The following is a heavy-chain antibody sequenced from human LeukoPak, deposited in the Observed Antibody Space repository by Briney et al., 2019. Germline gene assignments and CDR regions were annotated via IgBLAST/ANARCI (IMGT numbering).Heavy chain of an antibody. V-gene: IGHV1-3*01. CDR1: GYTFTSYA. J-gene: IGHJ6*02. CDR3: ARPITMVRGVIFYYYYGMDV. D-gene: IGHD3-10*01. Sequence: ASVKVSCKASGYTFTSYAMHWVRQAPGQRLEWMGWINAGNGNTKYSQKFQGRVTITRDTSASTAYMELSSLRSEDTAVYYCARPITMVRGVIFYYYYGMDVWGQGTTVTVSS. CDR2: INAGNGNT.